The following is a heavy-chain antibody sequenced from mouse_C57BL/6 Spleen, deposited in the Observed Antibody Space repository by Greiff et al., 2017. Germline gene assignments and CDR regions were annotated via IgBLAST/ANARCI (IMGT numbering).Heavy chain of an antibody. CDR1: GYTFTSYD. CDR3: ARAITTVVATRAWFAY. V-gene: IGHV1-85*01. D-gene: IGHD1-1*01. Sequence: QVQLQQSGPELVKPGASVKLSCKASGYTFTSYDINWVKQRPGQGREWIGWIYPRDGSTKYNEKFKGKATLTVDTSSSTAYMELHSLTSEDSAVYFCARAITTVVATRAWFAYWGQGTLVTVSA. CDR2: IYPRDGST. J-gene: IGHJ3*01.